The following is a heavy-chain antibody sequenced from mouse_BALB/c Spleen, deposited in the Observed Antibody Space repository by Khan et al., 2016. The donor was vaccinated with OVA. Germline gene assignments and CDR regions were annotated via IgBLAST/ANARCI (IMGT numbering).Heavy chain of an antibody. D-gene: IGHD2-1*01. CDR2: IYFSGSI. V-gene: IGHV3-1*02. J-gene: IGHJ4*01. Sequence: EVQLQESGPDLVKPSQSLSLTCTVTGYSITSGYSWHWIRQFPGNKLEWMAYIYFSGSITYNPSLKSRVSITRDTSKNQFFLKLNSVTTEDTATYYWSRDGNYMDYWGQGTSVTVSS. CDR1: GYSITSGYS. CDR3: SRDGNYMDY.